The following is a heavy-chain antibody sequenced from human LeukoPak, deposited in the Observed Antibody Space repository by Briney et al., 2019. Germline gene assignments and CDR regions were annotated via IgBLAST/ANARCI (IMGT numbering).Heavy chain of an antibody. CDR3: ARAAVPYDTNWFDP. CDR2: IIPIFGTA. Sequence: GASVKVSCKASGGTFSSYAISWVRQAPGQGLEWMGGIIPIFGTANYAQKFQGRVTITADKSTSTAYMELSSLRSEDTAVYYCARAAVPYDTNWFDPWGQGTLVTVSS. J-gene: IGHJ5*02. V-gene: IGHV1-69*06. D-gene: IGHD2-2*01. CDR1: GGTFSSYA.